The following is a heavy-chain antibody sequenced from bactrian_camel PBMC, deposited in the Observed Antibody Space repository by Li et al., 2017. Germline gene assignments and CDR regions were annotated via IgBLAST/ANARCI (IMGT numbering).Heavy chain of an antibody. Sequence: HVQLVESGGGSVQAGGSLRLSCNVSGYTFSSECMGWFRQVAGKEREPVAIFDSDGSTRYADFVKGRFDISRDNGENTLYLQMNSLKTEDTAVYYCATDVSGWNESNYWGQGTQVTVS. CDR3: ATDVSGWNESNY. V-gene: IGHV3S9*01. CDR1: GYTFSSEC. J-gene: IGHJ4*01. D-gene: IGHD1*01. CDR2: FDSDGST.